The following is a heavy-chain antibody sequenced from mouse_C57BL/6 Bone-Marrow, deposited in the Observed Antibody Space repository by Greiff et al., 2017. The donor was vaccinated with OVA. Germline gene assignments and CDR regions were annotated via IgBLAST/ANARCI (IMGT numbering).Heavy chain of an antibody. CDR3: ARKGGDYYGSSYYAMDY. V-gene: IGHV5-12*01. Sequence: EVKLVESGGGLVQPGGSLKLSCAASGFTFSDYYMYWVRQTPEKRLEWVAYISNGGGSTYYPDTVKGRFTISRDNAKNTLYLQMSRLKSEDTAMYYCARKGGDYYGSSYYAMDYWGQGTSVTVSS. CDR2: ISNGGGST. D-gene: IGHD1-1*01. CDR1: GFTFSDYY. J-gene: IGHJ4*01.